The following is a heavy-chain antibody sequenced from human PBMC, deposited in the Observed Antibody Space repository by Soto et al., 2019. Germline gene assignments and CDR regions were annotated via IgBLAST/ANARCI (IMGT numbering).Heavy chain of an antibody. J-gene: IGHJ6*02. D-gene: IGHD5-18*01. CDR2: IRSKAYGGTT. V-gene: IGHV3-49*03. CDR1: GFTFGGYA. CDR3: TRGEYTAMVTSPYYYGMYV. Sequence: GGSLRLSCTASGFTFGGYAISWFRQAPGKGLEWVGFIRSKAYGGTTEYAASVKGRFTISRDDSKSIAYLQMNSLKTEDTAVYYCTRGEYTAMVTSPYYYGMYVWGQGTTVTVSS.